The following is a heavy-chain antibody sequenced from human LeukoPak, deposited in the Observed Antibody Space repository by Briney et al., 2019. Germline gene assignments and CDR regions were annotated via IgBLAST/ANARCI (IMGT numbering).Heavy chain of an antibody. J-gene: IGHJ4*02. D-gene: IGHD3-9*01. V-gene: IGHV3-23*01. Sequence: GGSLRLSCAASGFTFSSYGMSWVRQAPGKGLEWVSAISGSGGSTYYADSVKGRFTISRDNSKNTLYLQMNSLRAEDTAVYYCAKEANLRYFDWLLSLGDYWGQGTLVTVSS. CDR2: ISGSGGST. CDR3: AKEANLRYFDWLLSLGDY. CDR1: GFTFSSYG.